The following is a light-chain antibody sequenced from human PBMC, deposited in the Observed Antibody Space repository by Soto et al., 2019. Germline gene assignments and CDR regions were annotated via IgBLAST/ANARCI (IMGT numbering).Light chain of an antibody. Sequence: QSALTQPASVSGSPGQSITISCTGTSSDVGGYNYVSWYQQHPGKAPKLMIYDVSNRPSGVSNRFSGSKSGNTASLTISGLQAEDDSDYYCTSYTNSLLNYVFGTGTKVTVL. CDR3: TSYTNSLLNYV. J-gene: IGLJ1*01. V-gene: IGLV2-14*01. CDR1: SSDVGGYNY. CDR2: DVS.